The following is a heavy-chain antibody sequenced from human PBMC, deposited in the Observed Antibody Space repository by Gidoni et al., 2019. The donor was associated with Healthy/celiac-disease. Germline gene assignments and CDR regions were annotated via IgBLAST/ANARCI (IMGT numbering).Heavy chain of an antibody. CDR1: GFTFSSYS. V-gene: IGHV3-21*01. Sequence: EVQLVESGGGLVKPGGSLRLSCAASGFTFSSYSMNWVRQAPGKGLEWVSSISSSSSYIYYADSVKGRFTISRDNAKNSLYLQMNSLRAEDTAVYYCARWASGWYRGAFDYWGQGTLVTVSS. CDR2: ISSSSSYI. CDR3: ARWASGWYRGAFDY. D-gene: IGHD6-19*01. J-gene: IGHJ4*02.